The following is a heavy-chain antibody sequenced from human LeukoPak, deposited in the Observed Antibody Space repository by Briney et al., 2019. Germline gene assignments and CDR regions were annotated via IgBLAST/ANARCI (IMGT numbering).Heavy chain of an antibody. CDR2: IYYSGST. V-gene: IGHV4-59*01. J-gene: IGHJ4*02. CDR1: GGSISSYY. D-gene: IGHD1-26*01. Sequence: SETLSLTCTVSGGSISSYYWSWIRQPPGKGRGWIGYIYYSGSTNYNPSLKGRVTISVDTSKNQFSLKLSSVTAADTAVYYCARGRMGAAIDYWGQGTLVTVSS. CDR3: ARGRMGAAIDY.